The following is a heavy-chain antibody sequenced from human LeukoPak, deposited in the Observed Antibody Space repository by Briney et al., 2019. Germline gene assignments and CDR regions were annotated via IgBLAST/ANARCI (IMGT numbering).Heavy chain of an antibody. CDR1: GFTFDDYT. V-gene: IGHV3-43*01. CDR3: AKDYSSSWYSRAYYFDY. Sequence: GGSLRLSCAASGFTFDDYTMHWVRQAPGKGLEWVSLISWDGGSTYYADSVKGRFTISRDNSKNSLYLQMNSLRTEDTALYYCAKDYSSSWYSRAYYFDYWGQGTLVTVSS. D-gene: IGHD6-13*01. J-gene: IGHJ4*02. CDR2: ISWDGGST.